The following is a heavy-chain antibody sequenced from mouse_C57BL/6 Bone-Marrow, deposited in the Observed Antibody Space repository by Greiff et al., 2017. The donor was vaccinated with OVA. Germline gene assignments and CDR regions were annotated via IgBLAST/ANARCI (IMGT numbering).Heavy chain of an antibody. D-gene: IGHD2-4*01. J-gene: IGHJ4*01. CDR3: ARDQGLRDAMDY. Sequence: EVMLVESGGGLVKPGGSLKLSCAASGFTFSSYAMSWVRQTPEKRLEWVATISDGGSYTYYPDNVKGRFTISRDNAKNNLYLQMSHLKSEDTAMYYCARDQGLRDAMDYWGQGTSVTVSS. V-gene: IGHV5-4*01. CDR1: GFTFSSYA. CDR2: ISDGGSYT.